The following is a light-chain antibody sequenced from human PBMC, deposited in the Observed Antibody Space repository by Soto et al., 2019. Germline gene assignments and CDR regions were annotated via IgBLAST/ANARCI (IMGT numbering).Light chain of an antibody. J-gene: IGKJ1*01. CDR1: QSISNN. CDR3: QQYNNWWT. CDR2: GAS. V-gene: IGKV3-15*01. Sequence: IVMTQSTATLTVCPGERATLSCRASQSISNNLAWYHQRPGQAPRLLIYGASTRATGIPARFSGSGSGTEFTLTISSLQSEDFAVYYCQQYNNWWTFGQGTRVEIK.